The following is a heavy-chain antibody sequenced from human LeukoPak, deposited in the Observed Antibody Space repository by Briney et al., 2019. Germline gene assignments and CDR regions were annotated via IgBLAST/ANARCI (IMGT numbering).Heavy chain of an antibody. CDR2: INHSGST. Sequence: PSETLSLTCAVYGGSFSGYYWSWIRQPPGKGLEWIGEINHSGSTNYNPSLKSRVTISVDTSKNQLSLKLSSVTAADTAVYYCARDTVTTIDYWGQGTLVTVSS. D-gene: IGHD4-17*01. J-gene: IGHJ4*02. CDR3: ARDTVTTIDY. V-gene: IGHV4-34*01. CDR1: GGSFSGYY.